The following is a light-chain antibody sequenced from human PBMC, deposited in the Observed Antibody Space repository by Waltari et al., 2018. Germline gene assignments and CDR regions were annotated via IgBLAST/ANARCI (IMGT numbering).Light chain of an antibody. CDR1: ISDVGGYDY. J-gene: IGLJ2*01. Sequence: QSALTQPASVSGSPGHSITISCTGTISDVGGYDYVSWYQQHPDKAPKLMIYDVTNRPSGVSNRFSGSKSGNTASLTISGLQAEDEADYYCSSHASSSTLVVFGGGTKLTVL. V-gene: IGLV2-14*03. CDR2: DVT. CDR3: SSHASSSTLVV.